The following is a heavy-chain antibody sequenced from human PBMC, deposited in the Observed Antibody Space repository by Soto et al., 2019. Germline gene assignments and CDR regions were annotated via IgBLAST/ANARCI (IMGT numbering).Heavy chain of an antibody. D-gene: IGHD6-6*01. J-gene: IGHJ5*02. CDR2: IIPIFGTA. CDR1: GGTFSSYA. V-gene: IGHV1-69*13. Sequence: SVKVSCKASGGTFSSYAISWVRQAPGQGLEWMGGIIPIFGTANYAQKFQGRVTITADESTSTAYMELSSLRSEDTAVYYCARGGPSRSSVWFDPWGQGTLVTVSS. CDR3: ARGGPSRSSVWFDP.